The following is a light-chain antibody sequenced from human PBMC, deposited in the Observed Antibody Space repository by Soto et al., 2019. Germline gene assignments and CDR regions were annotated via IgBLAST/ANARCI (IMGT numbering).Light chain of an antibody. V-gene: IGKV1-5*01. Sequence: DIQMTQSPSTLSASLGDIVTITCRASQIISSWLAWYQQKPGKAPRLLIYDASNLESGVPSRFSGSGSRTEFTLTITSLQPEDAATYYCQQCNTYLTWTFGQGPRWIS. CDR3: QQCNTYLTWT. CDR2: DAS. CDR1: QIISSW. J-gene: IGKJ1*01.